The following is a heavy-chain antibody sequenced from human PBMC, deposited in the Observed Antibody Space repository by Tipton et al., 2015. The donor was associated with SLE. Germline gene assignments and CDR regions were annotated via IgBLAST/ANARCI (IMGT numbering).Heavy chain of an antibody. CDR2: MFGGGSST. J-gene: IGHJ4*02. Sequence: SLGLSCAASGFTFKDYAMTWVRQAPGKGLEWVSVMFGGGSSTYYADSVKGRFTMSRDNSKSTLYLQMNSLRVDDMAVYYCAKGSPKWGGFGSWGQGTLVTVSS. V-gene: IGHV3-23*03. D-gene: IGHD7-27*01. CDR3: AKGSPKWGGFGS. CDR1: GFTFKDYA.